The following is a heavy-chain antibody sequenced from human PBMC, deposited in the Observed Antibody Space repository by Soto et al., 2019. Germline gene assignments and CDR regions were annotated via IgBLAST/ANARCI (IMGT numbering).Heavy chain of an antibody. CDR1: GGSISSYY. D-gene: IGHD3-10*01. V-gene: IGHV4-59*01. CDR3: ARDSHYYGSGSYTVPFDY. Sequence: SETLSLTCTVSGGSISSYYWSWIRQPPGKGLEWIGYIYYSGSTNYNPSLKSRVTISVDTSKNQFSLKLSSVTAADTAVYYCARDSHYYGSGSYTVPFDYWGQGTLVTVSS. CDR2: IYYSGST. J-gene: IGHJ4*02.